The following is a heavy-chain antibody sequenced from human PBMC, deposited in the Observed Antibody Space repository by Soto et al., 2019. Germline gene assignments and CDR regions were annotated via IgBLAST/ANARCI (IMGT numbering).Heavy chain of an antibody. CDR1: GFPFSTYP. Sequence: DVQLVESGGGLVQPGGSLRLSCAASGFPFSTYPMHWVRQAPGKGLEWISYINSASSTTFHAESVKGRFTVSRDNAKNSLSLQLTSLRHEDTAVYYCTRDLSHWGQGTLVTVSS. V-gene: IGHV3-48*02. J-gene: IGHJ4*02. CDR2: INSASSTT. CDR3: TRDLSH.